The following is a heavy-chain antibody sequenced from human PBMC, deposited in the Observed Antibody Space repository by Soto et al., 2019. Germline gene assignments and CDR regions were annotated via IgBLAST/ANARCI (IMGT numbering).Heavy chain of an antibody. Sequence: PSETLSLTCAVYGGSFSGYYWSWIRQPPGKGLEWIGEINHSGSTNYNPSLKSRVTISVDTSKNQFSLKLSSVTAADTAVYYCARKYQETWMVGLFDYWGQGTLVTVSS. V-gene: IGHV4-34*01. J-gene: IGHJ4*02. CDR3: ARKYQETWMVGLFDY. CDR1: GGSFSGYY. D-gene: IGHD6-19*01. CDR2: INHSGST.